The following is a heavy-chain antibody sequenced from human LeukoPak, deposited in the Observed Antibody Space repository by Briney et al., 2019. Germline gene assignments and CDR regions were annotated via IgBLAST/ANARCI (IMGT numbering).Heavy chain of an antibody. V-gene: IGHV3-23*01. Sequence: GGSLRLSCLASGFTFSTYSMSWVRQAPGKGLEWLAAISSDHTAYYADSVKGRFIVSRDNSKNTLYLHLNSLRTDDTAIYYCAKEHDLWQDEGSWFAPWGQGTLVTVSS. CDR3: AKEHDLWQDEGSWFAP. D-gene: IGHD3-3*01. J-gene: IGHJ5*02. CDR2: ISSDHTA. CDR1: GFTFSTYS.